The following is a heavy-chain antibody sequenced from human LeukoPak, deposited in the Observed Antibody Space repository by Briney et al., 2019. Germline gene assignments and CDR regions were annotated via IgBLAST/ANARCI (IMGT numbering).Heavy chain of an antibody. D-gene: IGHD1-1*01. CDR1: GYSFTAWY. V-gene: IGHV1-46*01. J-gene: IGHJ4*02. CDR3: ARGNDVRTTILLFDY. Sequence: GASVKVSFKAPGYSFTAWYMHWVRQAPGQGLEWMGVINPGAGRTAYAQQFQGRVTMTRDTSTTTVYMELSSLTFEDTAVYYCARGNDVRTTILLFDYWGQGTLLTVSS. CDR2: INPGAGRT.